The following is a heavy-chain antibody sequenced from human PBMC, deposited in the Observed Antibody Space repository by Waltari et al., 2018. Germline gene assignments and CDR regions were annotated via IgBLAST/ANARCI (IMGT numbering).Heavy chain of an antibody. J-gene: IGHJ3*01. CDR2: LYNSGST. Sequence: QVQLQESGPGLVKPSETLSLTCIVSGDTITSSYWNWIRQPPGKGLEWIGYLYNSGSTNYNPSLKSRVTISVDTSKNQFSLKLTSVTAADTAVYYCARDPGSASWYGAFDVWGQGTMVSVSS. CDR3: ARDPGSASWYGAFDV. CDR1: GDTITSSY. D-gene: IGHD6-13*01. V-gene: IGHV4-59*01.